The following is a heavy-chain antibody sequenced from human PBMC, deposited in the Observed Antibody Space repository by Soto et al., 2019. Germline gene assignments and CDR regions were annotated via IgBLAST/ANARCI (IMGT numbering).Heavy chain of an antibody. CDR2: IIPIFGTA. V-gene: IGHV1-69*01. D-gene: IGHD3-22*01. J-gene: IGHJ2*01. CDR3: ASHHYTMIVPHWYFDL. CDR1: GGTFSSYA. Sequence: QVQLVQSGAEVKKPGSSVKVSCKASGGTFSSYAISWVRQAPGQGLEWMGGIIPIFGTANYAQKFQGRVTITADESTRTGYMELSSLRSENTAVYYCASHHYTMIVPHWYFDLWGRGTLVTVSS.